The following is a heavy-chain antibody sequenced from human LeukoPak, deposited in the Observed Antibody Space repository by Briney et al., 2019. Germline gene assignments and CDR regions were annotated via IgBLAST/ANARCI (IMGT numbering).Heavy chain of an antibody. J-gene: IGHJ4*02. Sequence: PETLSLTCTVSGGSISSYYWSWIRQPPGKGLEWIGYIYYSGSTNYNPSLKSRVTISVDTSKNQFSLKLSSVTAADTAVYYCARAQYYDILSGYPYYFDYWGQGTLVSVSS. CDR2: IYYSGST. CDR1: GGSISSYY. V-gene: IGHV4-59*01. CDR3: ARAQYYDILSGYPYYFDY. D-gene: IGHD3-9*01.